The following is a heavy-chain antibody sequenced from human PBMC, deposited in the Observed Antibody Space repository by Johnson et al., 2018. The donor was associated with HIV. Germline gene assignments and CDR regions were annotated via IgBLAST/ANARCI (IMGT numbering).Heavy chain of an antibody. V-gene: IGHV3-30*04. CDR3: ARWTVTRGAFDI. Sequence: QVQLLESGGGVVQPGRSLRLSCVVSGFTYSSYAMHWVRQAPGKGLEWVAVISYDGSNKYYADSVKGRFTISRDNSKNTLYLQMNSLRAEDTAVYYCARWTVTRGAFDIWGQGTMVTVSS. J-gene: IGHJ3*02. CDR2: ISYDGSNK. CDR1: GFTYSSYA. D-gene: IGHD4-17*01.